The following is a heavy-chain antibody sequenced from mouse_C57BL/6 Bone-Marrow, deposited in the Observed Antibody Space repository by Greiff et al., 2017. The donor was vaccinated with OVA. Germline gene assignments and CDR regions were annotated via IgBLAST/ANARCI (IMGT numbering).Heavy chain of an antibody. V-gene: IGHV14-3*01. Sequence: EVQGVESVAELVRPGASVKLSCTASGFNIKNPYMHWVKQRPEQGLEWIVRIDPANGNTKYAPKFQGKATITADTSSNTAYLQLSSLTSEDTAIYYCASMIYYDYDGFAYWGQGTLVTVSA. CDR3: ASMIYYDYDGFAY. J-gene: IGHJ3*01. CDR2: IDPANGNT. CDR1: GFNIKNPY. D-gene: IGHD2-4*01.